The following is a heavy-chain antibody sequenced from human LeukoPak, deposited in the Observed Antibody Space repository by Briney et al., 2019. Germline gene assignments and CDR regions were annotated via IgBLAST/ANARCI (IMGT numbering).Heavy chain of an antibody. CDR3: ARAVYYDSSGCAY. CDR2: ISYDGSNK. CDR1: GFTFSSYA. J-gene: IGHJ4*02. V-gene: IGHV3-30*04. Sequence: GGSLRLSCAASGFTFSSYAMHWVRQAPGKGLEWVAVISYDGSNKYYADSVKGRFTISRDNSKNTLYLQMNSLRAEDTAVYYSARAVYYDSSGCAYWGQGTLVTVSS. D-gene: IGHD3-22*01.